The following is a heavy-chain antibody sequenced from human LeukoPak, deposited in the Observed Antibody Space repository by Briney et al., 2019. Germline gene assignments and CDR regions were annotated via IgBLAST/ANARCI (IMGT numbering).Heavy chain of an antibody. Sequence: MGGIIPIFGTANYAQKFQGRVTITADESTSTAYMELSSLRSEDTAVYYCAREGGYSYAFDPWGQGTLVTVSS. CDR2: IIPIFGTA. CDR3: AREGGYSYAFDP. V-gene: IGHV1-69*01. D-gene: IGHD5-18*01. J-gene: IGHJ5*02.